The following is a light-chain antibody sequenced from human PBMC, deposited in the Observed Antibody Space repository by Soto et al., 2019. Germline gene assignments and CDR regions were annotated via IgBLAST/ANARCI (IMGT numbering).Light chain of an antibody. CDR2: GAS. V-gene: IGKV3-20*01. CDR3: QQHGTSPPSWT. J-gene: IGKJ1*01. Sequence: ETVLSQSPGTLSLSPGERATLFCRASQSVSNNYLAWYQQKPGQAPRLLIYGASSRATGISDRFSGSGSGTDFSLTISRLEPEDSAVYYCQQHGTSPPSWTFGQGTKVEIK. CDR1: QSVSNNY.